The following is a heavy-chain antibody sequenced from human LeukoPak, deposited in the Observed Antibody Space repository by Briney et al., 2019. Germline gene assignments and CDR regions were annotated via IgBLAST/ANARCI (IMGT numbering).Heavy chain of an antibody. Sequence: PSETLSLTCTVSGYSISSGYYWSWIRQPPGKGLEWIGYIYYSGSTYYNPSLRSRVTISVDTSKNQFSLKLSSVTAADTAVYYCARVIAAAWWSWFDPWGQGTLVTVSS. CDR3: ARVIAAAWWSWFDP. D-gene: IGHD6-13*01. V-gene: IGHV4-61*01. J-gene: IGHJ5*02. CDR1: GYSISSGYY. CDR2: IYYSGST.